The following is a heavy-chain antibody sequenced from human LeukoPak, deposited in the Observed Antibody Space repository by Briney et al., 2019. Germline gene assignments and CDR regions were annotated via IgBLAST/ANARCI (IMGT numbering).Heavy chain of an antibody. J-gene: IGHJ5*02. V-gene: IGHV5-51*01. Sequence: GESLEISCKGSGYSFTSYWIGWVRQMPGKGLEWMGIIYPGDSDTRYSPSFQGQVTISADKSISTAYLQWSSLKASDTAMYYCASWGYCSGGSCYNWFDPWGQGTLVTVSS. CDR1: GYSFTSYW. CDR3: ASWGYCSGGSCYNWFDP. D-gene: IGHD2-15*01. CDR2: IYPGDSDT.